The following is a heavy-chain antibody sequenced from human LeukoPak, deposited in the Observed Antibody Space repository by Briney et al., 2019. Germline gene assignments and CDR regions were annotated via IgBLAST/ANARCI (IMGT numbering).Heavy chain of an antibody. J-gene: IGHJ4*02. Sequence: GGSLRLSCSASGFTFSSSAMHWVRQAPGKGLEYISAVSDNGVSTYYVDSVKGRLTVSRDNSKNTLYLHLSSLRAEDTAVYYCVLSPYGEYVRVDYWGQGTLVLVS. V-gene: IGHV3-64D*06. D-gene: IGHD3-16*01. CDR1: GFTFSSSA. CDR3: VLSPYGEYVRVDY. CDR2: VSDNGVST.